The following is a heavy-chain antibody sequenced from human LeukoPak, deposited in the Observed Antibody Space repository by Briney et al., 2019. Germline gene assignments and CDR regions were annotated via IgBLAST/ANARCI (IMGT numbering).Heavy chain of an antibody. CDR3: ARALARDVYNINWFDH. Sequence: ASVKVSCKASGYTFTSYAISWVRQAPGQGLEWMGWISAYNGYTNYAQNLQGRVTMTTDTSTSTAYMELTSLRSDDTAVYYCARALARDVYNINWFDHWGQRTLVTVSS. CDR2: ISAYNGYT. D-gene: IGHD5-24*01. J-gene: IGHJ5*02. CDR1: GYTFTSYA. V-gene: IGHV1-18*01.